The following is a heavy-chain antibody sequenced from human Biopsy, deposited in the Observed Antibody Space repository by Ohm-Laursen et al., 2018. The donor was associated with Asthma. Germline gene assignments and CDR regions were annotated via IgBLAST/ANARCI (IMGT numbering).Heavy chain of an antibody. V-gene: IGHV3-9*01. CDR1: GFSFDDCA. CDR2: ISWNSGNI. CDR3: AKSADYYDSTDYLDF. Sequence: SLRLSCAAPGFSFDDCAMHWVRQAPGKGLEWVSSISWNSGNIDYAVSVKGRFTISRDDAKNSLYLQMQSLRPEDTAFYYCAKSADYYDSTDYLDFWGRGTLVTVSS. J-gene: IGHJ4*01. D-gene: IGHD3-22*01.